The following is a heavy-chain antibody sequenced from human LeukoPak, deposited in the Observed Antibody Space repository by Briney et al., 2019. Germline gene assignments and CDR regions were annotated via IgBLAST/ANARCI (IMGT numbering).Heavy chain of an antibody. CDR2: IYSGGST. Sequence: GGSPRLSCAASGFTVSSNYMSWVRQAPGKGLEWVSVIYSGGSTYYADSVKGRFTISRDNAKNSLYLQMNSLRAEDTALYYCARDRDYSSYYMDVWGKGTTVTVSS. J-gene: IGHJ6*03. D-gene: IGHD4-11*01. CDR3: ARDRDYSSYYMDV. V-gene: IGHV3-53*01. CDR1: GFTVSSNY.